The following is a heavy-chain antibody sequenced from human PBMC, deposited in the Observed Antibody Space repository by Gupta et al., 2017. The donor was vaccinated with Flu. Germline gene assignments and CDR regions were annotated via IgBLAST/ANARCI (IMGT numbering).Heavy chain of an antibody. CDR3: ARSPHFDFWSGYNNWFDP. V-gene: IGHV3-23*01. D-gene: IGHD3-3*01. Sequence: EVQLLESGGGLVQPGGSLRLSCAASGFTFSTYAMNWVRQAPGKGLEWVSTLSGSGTSTYYADSVKGRFTISRDNSKDTLYLHMDSLRAEDTAIYFCARSPHFDFWSGYNNWFDPWGQGTLVTVSS. CDR1: GFTFSTYA. CDR2: LSGSGTST. J-gene: IGHJ5*02.